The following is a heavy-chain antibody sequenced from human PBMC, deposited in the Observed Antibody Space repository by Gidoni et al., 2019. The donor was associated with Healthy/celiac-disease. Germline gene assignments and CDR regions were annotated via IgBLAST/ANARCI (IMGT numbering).Heavy chain of an antibody. CDR3: ASRCGDYGHYYYGMDV. CDR2: MNPNSGNT. D-gene: IGHD4-17*01. CDR1: GYTFTSYD. V-gene: IGHV1-8*01. Sequence: QVQLVQSGAEVKKPGASVQVSCKDSGYTFTSYDINWVRPATGQGLEWMGWMNPNSGNTGYAQKFQGRVTMTRNTSISTAYMELSSLRSEDTAVYYCASRCGDYGHYYYGMDVWGQGTTVTVSS. J-gene: IGHJ6*02.